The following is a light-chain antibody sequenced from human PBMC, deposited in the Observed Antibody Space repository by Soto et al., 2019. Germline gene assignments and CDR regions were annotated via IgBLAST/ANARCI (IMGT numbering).Light chain of an antibody. V-gene: IGKV1-33*01. CDR3: QQYDKLPFA. J-gene: IGKJ5*01. CDR2: NTS. Sequence: DIEMTQSPPSLYASVGDRVTITCQASQDISNDLNWYQQKAGKAPKLLIYNTSNLKRGVPSRFSGSGAGTDFTFTISSLQPEEVATDDCQQYDKLPFAFGQGTRLEIK. CDR1: QDISND.